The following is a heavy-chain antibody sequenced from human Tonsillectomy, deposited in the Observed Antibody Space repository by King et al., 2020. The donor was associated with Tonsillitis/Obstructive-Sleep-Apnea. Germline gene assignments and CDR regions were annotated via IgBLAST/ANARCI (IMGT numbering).Heavy chain of an antibody. V-gene: IGHV4-39*01. J-gene: IGHJ4*02. Sequence: QLQESGPGLVKPSETLSLTCTVSGGSISSSSYYWGWIRQPPGKGLEWIGCIYYSGSTYYNPSLKSRVTISVDTSKNQFSLKLSSVTAADTSVYYCVCIVVPAARYYFDYWGQGTLVTVSS. CDR1: GGSISSSSYY. CDR3: VCIVVPAARYYFDY. D-gene: IGHD2-2*01. CDR2: IYYSGST.